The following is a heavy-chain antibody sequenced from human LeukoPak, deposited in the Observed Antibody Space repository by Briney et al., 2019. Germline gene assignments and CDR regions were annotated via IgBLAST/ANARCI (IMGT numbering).Heavy chain of an antibody. CDR3: AREVVVAATPVGDAFDI. Sequence: ASVKVSCKASGYTFTSYYMHWVRQAPGQGLEWMGIINPSGGSTSYAQKFQGRVTMTRDTSTSTVYMELSSLRSEDTAVYYCAREVVVAATPVGDAFDIWSQGTMVTVSS. CDR1: GYTFTSYY. D-gene: IGHD2-15*01. V-gene: IGHV1-46*01. J-gene: IGHJ3*02. CDR2: INPSGGST.